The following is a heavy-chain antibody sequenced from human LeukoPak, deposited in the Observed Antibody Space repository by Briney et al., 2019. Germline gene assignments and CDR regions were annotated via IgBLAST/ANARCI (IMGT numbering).Heavy chain of an antibody. V-gene: IGHV3-30-3*01. CDR3: AREGTGVLDY. CDR2: ISYDGSNK. J-gene: IGHJ4*02. Sequence: XXLXCAASXFTXSSXAMHWVXQAPGXGLXWVAVISYDGSNKYYADSVKGRFTISRDNSKNTLYLQMNSLRAEDTAVYFCAREGTGVLDYWGQGTLVTVSS. CDR1: XFTXSSXA. D-gene: IGHD3-10*01.